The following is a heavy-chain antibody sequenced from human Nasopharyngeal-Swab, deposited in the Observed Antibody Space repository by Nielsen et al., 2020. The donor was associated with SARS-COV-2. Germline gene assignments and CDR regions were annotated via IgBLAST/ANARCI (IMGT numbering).Heavy chain of an antibody. D-gene: IGHD3-22*01. CDR2: FDPEDGET. V-gene: IGHV1-24*01. CDR3: ATGMAMIVVVMTFDI. J-gene: IGHJ3*02. CDR1: GYTLTELS. Sequence: ASVKVSCKVSGYTLTELSMHWVRQAPGKGLEWMGGFDPEDGETIYAQKFQGRVTMTEDTSTDTAYVELSSPRSEDTAVYYCATGMAMIVVVMTFDIWGQGTMVTVSS.